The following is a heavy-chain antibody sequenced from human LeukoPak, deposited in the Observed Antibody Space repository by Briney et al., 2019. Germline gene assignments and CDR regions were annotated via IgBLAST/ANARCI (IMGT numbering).Heavy chain of an antibody. D-gene: IGHD3-10*01. J-gene: IGHJ4*02. CDR3: ARGAGPDY. Sequence: SETLSLTCTVSGGSINTYYWSWIRQPPGKGLEWIGYIFYSGNTNYNPSLKSRATISVDTSKNQVSLKLSSVTAADTAVYYCARGAGPDYWGQGTLAAVSS. CDR2: IFYSGNT. CDR1: GGSINTYY. V-gene: IGHV4-59*01.